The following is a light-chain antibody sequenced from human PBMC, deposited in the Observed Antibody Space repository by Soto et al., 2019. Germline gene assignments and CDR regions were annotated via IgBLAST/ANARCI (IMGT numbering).Light chain of an antibody. CDR3: QQSYSTPPLT. Sequence: DIQMTQSPSSLSASVGDRVTITCRASQSISTSLNWYQQKPGQAPKLLIYTASSLQSAVPARFSASGSGTEFTLTISSLQPEDFATYYCQQSYSTPPLTFGGGTKVEIK. CDR1: QSISTS. V-gene: IGKV1-39*01. CDR2: TAS. J-gene: IGKJ4*01.